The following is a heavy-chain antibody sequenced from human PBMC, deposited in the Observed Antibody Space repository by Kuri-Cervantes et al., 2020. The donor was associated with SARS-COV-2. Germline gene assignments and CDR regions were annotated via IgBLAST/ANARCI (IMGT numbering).Heavy chain of an antibody. V-gene: IGHV1-3*01. J-gene: IGHJ2*01. CDR3: ATSAVTHYNWYFDL. CDR1: GYTFTSYA. Sequence: ASVKVSCKASGYTFTSYAMHWVRQAPGQRLEWMGWINAGNGNTKYSQKFQGRVTMTRNTSISTAYMELSSLRSEDTAVYYCATSAVTHYNWYFDLWGRGTLVTVSS. D-gene: IGHD4-17*01. CDR2: INAGNGNT.